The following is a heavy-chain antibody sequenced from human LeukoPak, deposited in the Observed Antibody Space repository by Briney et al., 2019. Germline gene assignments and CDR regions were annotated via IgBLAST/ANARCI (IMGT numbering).Heavy chain of an antibody. D-gene: IGHD1-26*01. V-gene: IGHV1-2*02. J-gene: IGHJ4*02. Sequence: ASVKVSCKSSGYTFTSYYMYWVRQAPGQGLEWMGWINPNSGGTNYAQKFQGRVTMTRDTSISTAYMELSRLRSDDTAVYYCARDIFLVGATMVDYWGQGTRVTVSS. CDR3: ARDIFLVGATMVDY. CDR2: INPNSGGT. CDR1: GYTFTSYY.